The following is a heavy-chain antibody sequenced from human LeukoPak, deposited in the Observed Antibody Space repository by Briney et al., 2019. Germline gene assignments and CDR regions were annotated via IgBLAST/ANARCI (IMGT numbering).Heavy chain of an antibody. CDR2: IIPIFGTA. CDR3: ARDPWCLGSTSCSLYYYYGMDV. V-gene: IGHV1-69*13. Sequence: SVKVSCKASGGTFSSYAISWVRQAPGQGLEWMGGIIPIFGTANYAQKFQGRVTITADESTSTAYMELSSLRSEDTAVYYCARDPWCLGSTSCSLYYYYGMDVWGQGTTVTVSS. D-gene: IGHD2-2*01. CDR1: GGTFSSYA. J-gene: IGHJ6*02.